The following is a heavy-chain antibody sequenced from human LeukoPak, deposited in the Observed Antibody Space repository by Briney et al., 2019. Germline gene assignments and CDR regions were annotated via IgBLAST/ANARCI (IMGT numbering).Heavy chain of an antibody. J-gene: IGHJ3*02. Sequence: SETLSLTCTVSGGSISSYYWRWVRQPPGKGLEWIGRIYTSGSTNYNPSLKSRVTISVDTSKNQFSLKLSSVTAADTAVYYCARENSIVVVPAAASYAFDIWGQGTMVTVSS. CDR3: ARENSIVVVPAAASYAFDI. D-gene: IGHD2-2*01. CDR1: GGSISSYY. CDR2: IYTSGST. V-gene: IGHV4-4*08.